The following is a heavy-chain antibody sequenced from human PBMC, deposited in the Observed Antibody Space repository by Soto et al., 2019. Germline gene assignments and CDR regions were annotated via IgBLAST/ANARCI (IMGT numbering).Heavy chain of an antibody. CDR1: GFTFSSYG. D-gene: IGHD3-22*01. V-gene: IGHV3-30*18. Sequence: GSLRLSCAASGFTFSSYGMHWVRQAPDKGLEWVAVISYDGSNKYYADSVKGRFTISRDNSKNTLYLQMNSLRAEDTAVYYCAKGGYYDSSGYLDYWGQGTLVTVSS. CDR2: ISYDGSNK. J-gene: IGHJ4*02. CDR3: AKGGYYDSSGYLDY.